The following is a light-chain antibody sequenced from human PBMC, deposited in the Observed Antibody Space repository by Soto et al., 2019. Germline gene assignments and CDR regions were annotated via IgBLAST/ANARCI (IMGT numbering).Light chain of an antibody. J-gene: IGKJ1*01. CDR2: GAS. V-gene: IGKV3-20*01. CDR3: QQYMSSVT. CDR1: QSVDSTF. Sequence: EVVLTQSPGSLSLSPGQRATLSCRASQSVDSTFFAWYQQKPGQAPRLLIYGASNRATGIPDRFSGSGSGTDFTLIISRLEAEDFAVYYCQQYMSSVTFGQGTKVEIK.